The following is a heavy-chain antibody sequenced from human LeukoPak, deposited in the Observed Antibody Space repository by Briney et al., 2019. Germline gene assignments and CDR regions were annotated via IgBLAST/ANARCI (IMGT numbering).Heavy chain of an antibody. CDR2: ISSSSSYI. CDR3: ARDSGSPIFDY. D-gene: IGHD1-26*01. J-gene: IGHJ4*02. Sequence: GGSLRLSCTASGFTFSSYSMNWVRQAPGKGLEWVSSISSSSSYIYYPDSVKGRFTISRDNAKSSLYLQMNSLRAEDTAVYYCARDSGSPIFDYWGQGTLVTVSS. CDR1: GFTFSSYS. V-gene: IGHV3-21*01.